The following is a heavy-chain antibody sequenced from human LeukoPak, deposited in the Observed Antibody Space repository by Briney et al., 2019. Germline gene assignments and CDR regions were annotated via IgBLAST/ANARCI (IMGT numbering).Heavy chain of an antibody. J-gene: IGHJ4*02. CDR1: GGSFSGYY. V-gene: IGHV4-34*01. CDR2: INHSGST. Sequence: SETLSLTRAVYGGSFSGYYWSWIRQPPGKGLEWIGEINHSGSTNYNPSLKSRVTISVDTSKNQFSLKLSSVTAADTAVYYCARGSVYGYSDYWGQGTLVTVSS. CDR3: ARGSVYGYSDY. D-gene: IGHD3-10*01.